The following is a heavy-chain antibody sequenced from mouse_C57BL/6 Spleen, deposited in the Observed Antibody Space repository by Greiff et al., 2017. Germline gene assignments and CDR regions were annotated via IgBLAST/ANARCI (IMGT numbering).Heavy chain of an antibody. Sequence: QVQLQQPGAELVKPGASVKLSCKASGYTFTSYWMHWVKQRPGQGLEWIGMLPPNSGSTNYNEKFKSKATLTVDKSSSTAYMPLSSLTSEDSAVYDCAREGDGRGYCDGWGTGTTVTVSS. V-gene: IGHV1-64*01. CDR1: GYTFTSYW. CDR2: LPPNSGST. D-gene: IGHD1-1*01. J-gene: IGHJ1*03. CDR3: AREGDGRGYCDG.